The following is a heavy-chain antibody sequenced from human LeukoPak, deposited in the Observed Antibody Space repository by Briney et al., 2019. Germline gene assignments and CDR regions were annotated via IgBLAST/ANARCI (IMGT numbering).Heavy chain of an antibody. V-gene: IGHV1-69*05. Sequence: SVKVSCTASGGTFSSYAISWVRQAPGQGLEWMGGIIPIFGTANYAQKFQGRVTITTDKSTSRAYMELSSLRSEDTAVYYCAREVYYDSSGYSRDRENWFDPRGQGTLVTVSS. CDR3: AREVYYDSSGYSRDRENWFDP. D-gene: IGHD3-22*01. CDR1: GGTFSSYA. CDR2: IIPIFGTA. J-gene: IGHJ5*02.